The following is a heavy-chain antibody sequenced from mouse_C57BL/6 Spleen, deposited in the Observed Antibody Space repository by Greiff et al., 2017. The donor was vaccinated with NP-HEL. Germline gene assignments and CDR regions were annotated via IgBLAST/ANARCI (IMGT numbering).Heavy chain of an antibody. CDR3: AREGYYGSSHDWYFDV. V-gene: IGHV5-4*01. Sequence: EVKLVESGGGLVKPGGSLKLSCAASGFTFSSYAMSWVRQTPEKRLEWVATISDGGSYTYYPDNVKGRFTISRDNAKNNLYLQMSHLKSEDTAMYYCAREGYYGSSHDWYFDVWGTGTTVTVSS. CDR2: ISDGGSYT. D-gene: IGHD1-1*01. CDR1: GFTFSSYA. J-gene: IGHJ1*03.